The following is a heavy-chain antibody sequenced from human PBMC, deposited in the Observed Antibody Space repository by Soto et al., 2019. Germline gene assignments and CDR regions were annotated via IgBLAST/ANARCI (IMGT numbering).Heavy chain of an antibody. CDR2: IGTSESYT. CDR1: GFTFSSYA. D-gene: IGHD3-3*01. CDR3: ADGGEWSFNFEY. Sequence: EVQLLESGGDLRQPGGSLRLSCAASGFTFSSYAMTWVRQVPGKGLEWVSAIGTSESYTYYADSVKGRFTISRDNSKNTLYLQMNNLRVEDKAVYYCADGGEWSFNFEYWGQGTLVTVFS. V-gene: IGHV3-23*01. J-gene: IGHJ4*02.